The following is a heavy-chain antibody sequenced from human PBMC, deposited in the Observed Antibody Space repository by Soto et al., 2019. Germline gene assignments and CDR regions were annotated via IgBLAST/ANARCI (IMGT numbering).Heavy chain of an antibody. J-gene: IGHJ4*02. D-gene: IGHD3-22*01. CDR3: ARLIYDSRLNYLYFDS. Sequence: PSETLSLTCDVSGVSINSGNWWSWVRQAPGKGLEWIGEVYRDGSANYHPSLEGRVTISVDTFKNQFSLRLNSVTAADTAMYYCARLIYDSRLNYLYFDSWGQGSLVTVSS. CDR1: GVSINSGNW. V-gene: IGHV4-4*02. CDR2: VYRDGSA.